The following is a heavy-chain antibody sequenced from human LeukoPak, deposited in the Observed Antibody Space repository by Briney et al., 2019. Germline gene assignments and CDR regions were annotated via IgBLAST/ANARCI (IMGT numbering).Heavy chain of an antibody. CDR2: ISYDGSNK. Sequence: GGSLRLSCAASGFTFSSYAMHWVRQAPGKGLEWVAVISYDGSNKYYADSVKGRFTISRDNSKNTLYLQMNSLRAEDTAVYYCARGYYDSSGVNYFDYWGQGTLVTVSS. CDR1: GFTFSSYA. D-gene: IGHD3-22*01. V-gene: IGHV3-30-3*01. CDR3: ARGYYDSSGVNYFDY. J-gene: IGHJ4*02.